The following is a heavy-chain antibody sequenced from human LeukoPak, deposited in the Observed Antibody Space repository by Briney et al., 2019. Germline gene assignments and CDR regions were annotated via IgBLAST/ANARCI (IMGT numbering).Heavy chain of an antibody. CDR1: GFTFSSYT. D-gene: IGHD3-16*02. CDR3: ARWGLLRLGELSPSPFDY. V-gene: IGHV3-21*01. J-gene: IGHJ4*02. CDR2: ISSGSSYI. Sequence: GGSLRLSCAASGFTFSSYTMNWVRQAPGKGLEWVSIISSGSSYIHYADSVKGRFTISRDNAKNSLYLQMNSLRAEDTAVYYCARWGLLRLGELSPSPFDYWGQGTLVTVSS.